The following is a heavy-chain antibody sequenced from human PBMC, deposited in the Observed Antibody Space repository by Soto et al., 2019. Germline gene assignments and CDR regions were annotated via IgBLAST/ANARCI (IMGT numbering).Heavy chain of an antibody. Sequence: LSLTCAVYGGSFSGYYWSWIRQPPGKGLEWIGEINHSGSTNYNPSLKSRVTISVDTSKNQFSLKLSSVTAADTAVYYCARGRSIPRTTYWFDPWGQGTLVTVSS. CDR1: GGSFSGYY. CDR2: INHSGST. V-gene: IGHV4-34*01. J-gene: IGHJ5*02. D-gene: IGHD1-7*01. CDR3: ARGRSIPRTTYWFDP.